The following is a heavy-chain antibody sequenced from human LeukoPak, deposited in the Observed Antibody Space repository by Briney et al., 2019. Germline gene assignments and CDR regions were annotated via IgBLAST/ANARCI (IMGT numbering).Heavy chain of an antibody. V-gene: IGHV4-59*01. CDR3: TRGAGWLIDY. CDR2: FYNSGRS. CDR1: DDSISDYY. J-gene: IGHJ4*02. Sequence: SETLSLTCTVSDDSISDYYRGWIRQPPGKGLEWIGYFYNSGRSTYNPSLKSRVTISADTFKNHFSLKLNSVTTEDTAVYYRTRGAGWLIDYWGQGILVTVSS. D-gene: IGHD3-16*01.